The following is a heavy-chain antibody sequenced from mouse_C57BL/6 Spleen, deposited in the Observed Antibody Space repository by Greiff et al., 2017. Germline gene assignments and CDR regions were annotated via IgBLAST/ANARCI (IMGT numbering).Heavy chain of an antibody. D-gene: IGHD2-4*01. CDR2: IYPGSGST. CDR3: ARSAGYYDYDRAWFAY. V-gene: IGHV1-55*01. CDR1: GYTFTSYW. Sequence: QVQLQQSGAELVKPGASVKMSCKASGYTFTSYWITWVKQRPGQGLEWIGDIYPGSGSTNYNEKFKSKATLTVDTSSSTAYMQLSSLTSEDSAVYYCARSAGYYDYDRAWFAYWGQGTLVTVSA. J-gene: IGHJ3*01.